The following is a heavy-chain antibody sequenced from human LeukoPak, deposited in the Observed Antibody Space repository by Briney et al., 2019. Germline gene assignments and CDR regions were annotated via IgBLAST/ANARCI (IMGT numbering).Heavy chain of an antibody. V-gene: IGHV4-59*01. D-gene: IGHD3-10*01. CDR1: GGSISSYY. Sequence: EPSETLSLTCTVSGGSISSYYWSWIRQPPGKGLEWIGYIYYSGSTNYNPSLKSRVTISVDTSKNQFSLKLSSVTAADTAVYYCARDRGEGGAFDIWGQGTMVTVSS. J-gene: IGHJ3*02. CDR3: ARDRGEGGAFDI. CDR2: IYYSGST.